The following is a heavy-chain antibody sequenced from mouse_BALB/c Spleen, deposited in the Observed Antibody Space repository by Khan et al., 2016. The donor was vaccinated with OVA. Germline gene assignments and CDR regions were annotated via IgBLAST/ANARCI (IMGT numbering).Heavy chain of an antibody. CDR3: ARKNTRASY. CDR2: INPSSGYT. Sequence: QVQLKESGAELVKPGASVKMSCKASGYTFTSYTMHWVKQRPGQGLEWIGYINPSSGYTKYNQKFKDKATLTADKSSSTAYMQLSSLTSEDSAVYYCARKNTRASYWGQGTTLTVSS. CDR1: GYTFTSYT. D-gene: IGHD6-1*01. V-gene: IGHV1-4*01. J-gene: IGHJ2*01.